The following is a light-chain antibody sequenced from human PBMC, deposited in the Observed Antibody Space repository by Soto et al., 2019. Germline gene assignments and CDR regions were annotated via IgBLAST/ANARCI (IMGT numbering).Light chain of an antibody. CDR3: QQYYSAWT. CDR1: QSISSW. Sequence: DIQMTQSPSTLSASVGDRVTITCRASQSISSWLAWYQQKPGKAPKLLIYKTSSLESGVPSRFSGSGSGTEFTLTISSLQPEDFATYYCQQYYSAWTFGQGTKVEIK. CDR2: KTS. J-gene: IGKJ1*01. V-gene: IGKV1-5*03.